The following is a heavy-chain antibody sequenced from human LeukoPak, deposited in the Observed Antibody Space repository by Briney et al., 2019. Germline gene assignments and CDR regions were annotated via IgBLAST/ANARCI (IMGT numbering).Heavy chain of an antibody. CDR1: GGTCSSYA. CDR3: ARDQWDSSRWYGLESFGYNWFEP. D-gene: IGHD6-13*01. V-gene: IGHV1-69*05. CDR2: MSPIFGTA. Sequence: SVKVSCKGSGGTCSSYAISWVRQAPGQGLEWMGGMSPIFGTANYAQKFQGRVTITRDTSASTAYIELRSLRSEATVVYYCARDQWDSSRWYGLESFGYNWFEPWGQGTLVPVSS. J-gene: IGHJ5*02.